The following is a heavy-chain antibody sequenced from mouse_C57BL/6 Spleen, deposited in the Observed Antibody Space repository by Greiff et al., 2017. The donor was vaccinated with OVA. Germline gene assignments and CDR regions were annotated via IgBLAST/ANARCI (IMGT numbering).Heavy chain of an antibody. CDR3: ARAGYDGYPWFAY. CDR1: GFTFSDYY. D-gene: IGHD2-3*01. Sequence: EVHLVESEGGLVQPGSSMKLSCTASGFTFSDYYMAWVRQVPEKGLEWVANINYDGSSTYYLDSLKSRFIISRDNAKNILYLQMSRLKSEDTATYYCARAGYDGYPWFAYWGQGTLVTVSA. V-gene: IGHV5-16*01. CDR2: INYDGSST. J-gene: IGHJ3*01.